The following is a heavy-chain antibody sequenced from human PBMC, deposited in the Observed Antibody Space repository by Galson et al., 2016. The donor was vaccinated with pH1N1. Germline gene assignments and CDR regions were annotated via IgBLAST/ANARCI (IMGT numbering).Heavy chain of an antibody. J-gene: IGHJ4*02. CDR1: GFTLSDYW. V-gene: IGHV3-7*03. CDR3: ARAVATRESF. Sequence: SLRLSCAASGFTLSDYWMNWVRQAPGKGLEWVANIKPDGSQTYYVDSVKGRFTISRDNVKHSMFLHMYSLRAEDTAVYYCARAVATRESFWGQGTLVTVSS. CDR2: IKPDGSQT. D-gene: IGHD5-24*01.